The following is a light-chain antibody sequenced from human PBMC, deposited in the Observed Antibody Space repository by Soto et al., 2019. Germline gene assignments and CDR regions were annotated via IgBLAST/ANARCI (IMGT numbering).Light chain of an antibody. J-gene: IGLJ1*01. CDR2: DVS. CDR1: SSDVGGYEY. CDR3: CSYAGSPFYV. V-gene: IGLV2-11*01. Sequence: QSALAQLRSVSGAPGQSVTISCTGTSSDVGGYEYVSWYQQHPGKAPKLMIYDVSKRPSGVPDRFSGSRSGNTASLTISGLQTEDEADYYCCSYAGSPFYVFGIGTKVTVL.